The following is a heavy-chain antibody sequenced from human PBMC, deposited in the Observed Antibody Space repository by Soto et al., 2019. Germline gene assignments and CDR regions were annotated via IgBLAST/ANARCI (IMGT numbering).Heavy chain of an antibody. Sequence: ASVKVSCKASGYTFTSYYMHWVRQAPGQGLEWMGIINPSGGSTSYAQKFQGRVTMTRDTSTSTVYMELSSLRSEDTAVYYCAREDYGSGTPNYYYYYGMNVWGQGTTVTRLL. D-gene: IGHD3-10*01. CDR2: INPSGGST. CDR1: GYTFTSYY. V-gene: IGHV1-46*03. CDR3: AREDYGSGTPNYYYYYGMNV. J-gene: IGHJ6*02.